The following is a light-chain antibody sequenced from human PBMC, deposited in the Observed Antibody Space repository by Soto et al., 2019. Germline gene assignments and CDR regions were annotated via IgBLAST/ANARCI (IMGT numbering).Light chain of an antibody. J-gene: IGLJ1*01. Sequence: QSALTQPASVSGSPGQSITISCTGTSSDVGGYNYVSWYQQHPGKAPKLMIYDVSNRPSGVSNRFSGSKSGNTASLTISGRQAEDEADSYCSSYASSSTYVFGTGTKVTVL. CDR2: DVS. V-gene: IGLV2-14*01. CDR3: SSYASSSTYV. CDR1: SSDVGGYNY.